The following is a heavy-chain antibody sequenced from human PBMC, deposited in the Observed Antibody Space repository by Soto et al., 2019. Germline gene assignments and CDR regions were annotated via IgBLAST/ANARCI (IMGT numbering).Heavy chain of an antibody. CDR1: GYTFTGYY. CDR3: ARDPSSGWYFSWFDP. Sequence: ASVNVSCKSSGYTFTGYYIHWVRLAPGQGLEWMGWINPNSGGTNYAQKFQGRVTMTRDTSISTAYMELSRLRSDDTAVYYCARDPSSGWYFSWFDPWGQGTLVTVSS. J-gene: IGHJ5*02. D-gene: IGHD6-19*01. CDR2: INPNSGGT. V-gene: IGHV1-2*02.